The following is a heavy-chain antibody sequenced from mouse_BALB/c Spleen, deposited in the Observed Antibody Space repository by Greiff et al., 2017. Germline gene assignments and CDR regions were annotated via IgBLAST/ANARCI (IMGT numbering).Heavy chain of an antibody. Sequence: EVQGVESGGGLVKPGGSLKLSCAASGFAFSSYDMSWVRQTPEKRLEWVAYISSGGGCTYYPDTVKGRFTISRDNAKNTLYLQMSSLKSEDTAMYYCARHRGHYYAMDYWGQGTSVTVSS. CDR1: GFAFSSYD. D-gene: IGHD3-3*01. CDR3: ARHRGHYYAMDY. CDR2: ISSGGGCT. V-gene: IGHV5-12-1*01. J-gene: IGHJ4*01.